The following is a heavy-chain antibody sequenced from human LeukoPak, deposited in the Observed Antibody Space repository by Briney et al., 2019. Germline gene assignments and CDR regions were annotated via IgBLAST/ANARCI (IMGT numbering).Heavy chain of an antibody. CDR3: ARDGGTTVISEYFDY. CDR2: IIPIFGIA. V-gene: IGHV1-69*04. D-gene: IGHD4-17*01. CDR1: GGTFTSYA. J-gene: IGHJ4*02. Sequence: SVKVSCKASGGTFTSYAISWVRQAPGQGLEWMGRIIPIFGIANYAQKFQGRVTITADKSTSTAYMELSSLRSEDTAVYYCARDGGTTVISEYFDYWGQGTLVTVSS.